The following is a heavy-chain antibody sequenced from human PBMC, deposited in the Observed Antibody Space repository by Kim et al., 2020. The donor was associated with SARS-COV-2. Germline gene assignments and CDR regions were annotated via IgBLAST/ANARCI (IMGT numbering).Heavy chain of an antibody. CDR1: GGSVSGGDYY. CDR3: ARGNLGGGLRPHCYYYGLEV. D-gene: IGHD2-15*01. Sequence: SETLSLTCSVSGGSVSGGDYYWNWIRQPPGKGLEWMGWIGFNYYTGGTYYNPSLKSRLSISRDTSKNQLSLKLNSVTAADTAISYWARGNLGGGLRPHCYYYGLEVWGQGTTVTVSS. CDR2: IGFNYYTGGT. J-gene: IGHJ6*02. V-gene: IGHV4-30-4*01.